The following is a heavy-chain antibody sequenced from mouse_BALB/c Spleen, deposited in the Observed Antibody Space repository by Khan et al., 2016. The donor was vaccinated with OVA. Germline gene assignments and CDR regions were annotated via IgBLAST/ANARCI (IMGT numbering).Heavy chain of an antibody. D-gene: IGHD2-2*01. CDR1: GYTFTDFY. V-gene: IGHV1-77*01. J-gene: IGHJ3*01. CDR3: ARSGSGSFGF. CDR2: IYPGSANT. Sequence: VQLQQSGAELARPGASVKLSCKTSGYTFTDFYINWVKQRTGQGLEWIGDIYPGSANTYYNEKFKGKATLTVDKSSSTAYMQLSSLTSEYSAVYFCARSGSGSFGFWGQGTLVTVSA.